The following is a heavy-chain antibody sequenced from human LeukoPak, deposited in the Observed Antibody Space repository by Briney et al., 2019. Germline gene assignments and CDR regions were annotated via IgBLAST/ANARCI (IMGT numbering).Heavy chain of an antibody. CDR1: RYSLTRNY. D-gene: IGHD5-18*01. Sequence: PPASAKVSCKPSRYSLTRNYMNWVRQAPGQGLDWVGVINPSDASTNYAQKFQGRVTMTTDTSTNTVYMELISLTSEDTAVYNGAKDCLPAVAMVGTSDDFYMDVWGEGTMVIASS. CDR3: AKDCLPAVAMVGTSDDFYMDV. V-gene: IGHV1-46*01. J-gene: IGHJ6*03. CDR2: INPSDAST.